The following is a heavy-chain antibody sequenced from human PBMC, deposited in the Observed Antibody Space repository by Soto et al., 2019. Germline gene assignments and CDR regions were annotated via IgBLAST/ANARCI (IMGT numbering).Heavy chain of an antibody. Sequence: QVQLVQSGAEVKKPGASVKVSCKASGYTFTGYYMHWVRQAPGQGLEWMGWINPNSGGTNYAQKFQGWVTMTRDTSISTAYMELSRLRSDDMAVYYCARDTAAAGNWFDYWGQGTLVTVSS. D-gene: IGHD6-13*01. CDR3: ARDTAAAGNWFDY. V-gene: IGHV1-2*04. J-gene: IGHJ4*02. CDR1: GYTFTGYY. CDR2: INPNSGGT.